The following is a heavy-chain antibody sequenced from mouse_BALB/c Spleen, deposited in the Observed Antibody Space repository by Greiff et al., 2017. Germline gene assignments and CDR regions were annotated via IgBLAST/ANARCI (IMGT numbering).Heavy chain of an antibody. V-gene: IGHV1S81*02. Sequence: QVQLQQPGAELVKPGASVKLSCKASGYTFTSYWMHWVKQRPGQGLEWIGEINPSNGRTNYNEKFKSKATLTVDKSSSTAYMQLSSLTSEDSAVYYCARIPSYYYGSSHYAMEYWGQGTSVTVSA. CDR3: ARIPSYYYGSSHYAMEY. J-gene: IGHJ4*01. D-gene: IGHD1-1*01. CDR2: INPSNGRT. CDR1: GYTFTSYW.